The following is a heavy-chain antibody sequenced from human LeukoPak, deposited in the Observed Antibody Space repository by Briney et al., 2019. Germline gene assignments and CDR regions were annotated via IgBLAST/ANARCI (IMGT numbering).Heavy chain of an antibody. D-gene: IGHD1-14*01. V-gene: IGHV3-7*01. CDR2: IKQDGSEK. Sequence: GGSLRLSCAASGFTFSGYWMSWVRQAPGKGLEWVANIKQDGSEKYYVDSVKGRFTISRDNAKNSLYLQMNSLRAEDTAVHYCALIVTDDYWGQGTLVTVSS. CDR1: GFTFSGYW. CDR3: ALIVTDDY. J-gene: IGHJ4*02.